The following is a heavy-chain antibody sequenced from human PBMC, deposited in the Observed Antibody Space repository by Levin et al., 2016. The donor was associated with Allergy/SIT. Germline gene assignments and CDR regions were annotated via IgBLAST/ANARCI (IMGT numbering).Heavy chain of an antibody. D-gene: IGHD1-1*01. CDR2: TYYSSKWFN. V-gene: IGHV6-1*01. Sequence: SCAISGDNVSSNSVAWNWIRQSPSRGLEWLGRTYYSSKWFNDYAVFVKSRISINPDTSKNQVSLQLNSVTPDDTGVYYCASATTGWNYFDLWGQGTLVTVSS. CDR3: ASATTGWNYFDL. J-gene: IGHJ4*02. CDR1: GDNVSSNSVA.